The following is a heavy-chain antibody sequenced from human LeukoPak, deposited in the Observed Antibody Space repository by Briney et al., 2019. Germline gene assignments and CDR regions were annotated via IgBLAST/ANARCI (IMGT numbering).Heavy chain of an antibody. CDR1: GFSFSSYW. CDR3: ARDCITMIVVGNWFDP. V-gene: IGHV4-59*12. D-gene: IGHD3-22*01. CDR2: IYYSGST. J-gene: IGHJ5*02. Sequence: GSLRLSCSASGFSFSSYWMSWVRQAPGKGLEWIGYIYYSGSTNYNPSLKSRVTISVDTSKNQFSLKLSSVTAADTAVYYCARDCITMIVVGNWFDPWGQGTLVTVSS.